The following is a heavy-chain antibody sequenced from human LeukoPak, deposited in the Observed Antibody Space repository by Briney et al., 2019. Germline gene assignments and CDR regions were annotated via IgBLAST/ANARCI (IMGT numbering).Heavy chain of an antibody. Sequence: SETLSLTCTVSGGSISSSGYYWGWIRQPPGKGLEWIGSIYYIGTTYYNPSLKSRVTISLDASKNQFSLKLSSVTAADTAVYYCARLAAREFDYWGQGTLVTVSS. CDR3: ARLAAREFDY. J-gene: IGHJ4*02. CDR1: GGSISSSGYY. CDR2: IYYIGTT. V-gene: IGHV4-39*07. D-gene: IGHD2-15*01.